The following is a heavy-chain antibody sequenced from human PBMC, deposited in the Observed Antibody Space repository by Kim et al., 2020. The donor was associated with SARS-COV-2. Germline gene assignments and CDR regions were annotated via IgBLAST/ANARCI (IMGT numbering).Heavy chain of an antibody. D-gene: IGHD3-22*01. CDR3: ATEQTITMIVVVMGWFDP. J-gene: IGHJ5*02. CDR2: IYYSGST. V-gene: IGHV4-39*01. CDR1: GGSISSSSYY. Sequence: SETLSLTCTVPGGSISSSSYYWGWIRQPPGKGLEWIGSIYYSGSTYYNPSLKSQVTISVDTSKNQFSLKLSSVTAADTAVYYCATEQTITMIVVVMGWFDPWGQGTLVTVSS.